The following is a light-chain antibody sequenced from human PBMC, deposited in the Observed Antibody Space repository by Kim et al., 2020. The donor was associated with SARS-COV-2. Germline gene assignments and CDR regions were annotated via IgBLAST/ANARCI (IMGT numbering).Light chain of an antibody. Sequence: EIVMTQSPATLSVSPGERAILSCRASQSVSTNLAWYQQKPGQAPRLLIYGATTRATGVPASFSGSGSGTEFTLTISSLQSEDSAVYYCQQYNNWPPYTFGQGTKLEI. CDR2: GAT. CDR3: QQYNNWPPYT. J-gene: IGKJ2*01. V-gene: IGKV3-15*01. CDR1: QSVSTN.